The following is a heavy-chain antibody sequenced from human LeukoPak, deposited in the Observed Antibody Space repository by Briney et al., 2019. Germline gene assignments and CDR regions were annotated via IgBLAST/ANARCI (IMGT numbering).Heavy chain of an antibody. CDR1: GYTFTGYY. CDR2: INPNSGGT. Sequence: ASVKVSCKASGYTFTGYYMHWVRQAPGQGLEWMGWINPNSGGTNYAQKFQGRVTMTRDTSISTAYMELSRLRSDDTAVYYCATFWSGYFDAFDIWGQGTMVTVSS. D-gene: IGHD3-3*01. J-gene: IGHJ3*02. CDR3: ATFWSGYFDAFDI. V-gene: IGHV1-2*02.